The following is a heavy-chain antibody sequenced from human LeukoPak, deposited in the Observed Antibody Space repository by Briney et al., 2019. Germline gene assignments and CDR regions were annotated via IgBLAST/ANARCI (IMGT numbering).Heavy chain of an antibody. D-gene: IGHD3-9*01. V-gene: IGHV3-48*03. Sequence: GGSLRLSCAASGFTFSSYEMNWVRQAPGKGLEWVSYISSSGSTIYYADSVKGRFTISRDNAKNSLYLQMNSLRAEDTAVYYCAREAILTGSRYYYYYYYMDVWGKGTTVTISS. CDR3: AREAILTGSRYYYYYYYMDV. J-gene: IGHJ6*03. CDR2: ISSSGSTI. CDR1: GFTFSSYE.